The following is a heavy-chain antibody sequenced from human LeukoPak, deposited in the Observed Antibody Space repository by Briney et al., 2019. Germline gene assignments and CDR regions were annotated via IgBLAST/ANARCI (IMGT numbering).Heavy chain of an antibody. CDR3: ARDPNGDYIGTFDM. J-gene: IGHJ3*02. CDR1: GFTFSSYS. D-gene: IGHD4-17*01. Sequence: GGSLRLSCAASGFTFSSYSMTWVRQAPGKGLEWVSSISGSGGNTQYADSVQGRFAISRDNSKNTLYLQMNSLRVEDTAVYFCARDPNGDYIGTFDMWGRWTMVSVSS. V-gene: IGHV3-23*01. CDR2: ISGSGGNT.